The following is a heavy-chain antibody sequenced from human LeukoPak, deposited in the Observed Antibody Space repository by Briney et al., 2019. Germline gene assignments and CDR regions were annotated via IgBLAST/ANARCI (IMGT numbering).Heavy chain of an antibody. CDR1: GYTFTSYA. CDR2: INAGNGNT. J-gene: IGHJ5*02. Sequence: GASVKASCKASGYTFTSYAMHWVRQAPGQRLEWMGWINAGNGNTKYSQKFQGRVTITRDTSASTAYMELSSLRSEDTAVYYCARGVGYCSSTSCYAYNWFDPWGQRTLVTVSS. V-gene: IGHV1-3*01. D-gene: IGHD2-2*01. CDR3: ARGVGYCSSTSCYAYNWFDP.